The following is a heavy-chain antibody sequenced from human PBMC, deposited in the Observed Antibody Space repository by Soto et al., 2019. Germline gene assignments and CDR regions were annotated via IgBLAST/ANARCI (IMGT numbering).Heavy chain of an antibody. Sequence: QVQLQESGPGLVMPSETLSLTCTVSGDSISGSPYFWGWIRQPPGKRLEWIGSIFYDGYTLYTPSHQSRATLSVGTSKNQFSLKLTSVAAADTAIYFCARLQAAVPHYWGQGILVTVSS. J-gene: IGHJ4*02. CDR3: ARLQAAVPHY. CDR2: IFYDGYT. CDR1: GDSISGSPYF. V-gene: IGHV4-39*01. D-gene: IGHD6-13*01.